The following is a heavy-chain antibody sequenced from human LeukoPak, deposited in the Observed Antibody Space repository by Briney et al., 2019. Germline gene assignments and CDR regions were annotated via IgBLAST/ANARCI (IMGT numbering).Heavy chain of an antibody. Sequence: SETLSLTCTVSGGSISSGDYYWSWIRQPPGKGLEWIGYIYYSGSTNYNPSLKSRVTISVDTSKNQFSLKLSSVTAADTAVYYCARHTVVVSLSPATFDIWGQGTMVTVSS. CDR3: ARHTVVVSLSPATFDI. J-gene: IGHJ3*02. CDR2: IYYSGST. D-gene: IGHD2-21*01. V-gene: IGHV4-30-4*01. CDR1: GGSISSGDYY.